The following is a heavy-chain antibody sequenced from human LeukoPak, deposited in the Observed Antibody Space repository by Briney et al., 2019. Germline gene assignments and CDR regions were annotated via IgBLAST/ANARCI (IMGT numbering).Heavy chain of an antibody. D-gene: IGHD6-19*01. Sequence: SGTLSLTCAVYGGSFSGYYWSWIRQPPGKGLEWIGEINHSGSTNYNPSLKSRVTISVDTSKNQFSLKLSSVTAADTAVYYCARGYSSGWYVGWFDLWGQGTLVTVSS. J-gene: IGHJ5*02. V-gene: IGHV4-34*01. CDR2: INHSGST. CDR3: ARGYSSGWYVGWFDL. CDR1: GGSFSGYY.